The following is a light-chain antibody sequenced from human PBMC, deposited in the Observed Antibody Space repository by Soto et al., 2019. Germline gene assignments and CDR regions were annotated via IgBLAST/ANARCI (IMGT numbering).Light chain of an antibody. V-gene: IGKV1-5*03. CDR2: KAS. CDR1: QSISSW. J-gene: IGKJ5*01. Sequence: DIQMTQSPSTLSASVGDRVTITCRASQSISSWLAWYQQKPGKAPNLLIYKASSLESGVPSRFSGSGSGTEFTLTISSLQPDDFATYYCQQYESYSVNVGQGTRLEIK. CDR3: QQYESYSVN.